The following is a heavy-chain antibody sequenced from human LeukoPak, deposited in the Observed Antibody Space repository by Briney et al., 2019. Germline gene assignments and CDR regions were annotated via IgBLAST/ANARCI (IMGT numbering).Heavy chain of an antibody. J-gene: IGHJ4*02. V-gene: IGHV4-61*05. CDR2: IYYSVTS. CDR3: ARRSGGDGSGSL. D-gene: IGHD3-10*01. CDR1: GGSISSSSYY. Sequence: SETLSLTCTVSGGSISSSSYYWGWIRQPPGKGLEWIGYIYYSVTSDYNPSLKRRVTMSVDMSTNQISLKLSSVTAADTAVYYCARRSGGDGSGSLWGQGTLVTVSS.